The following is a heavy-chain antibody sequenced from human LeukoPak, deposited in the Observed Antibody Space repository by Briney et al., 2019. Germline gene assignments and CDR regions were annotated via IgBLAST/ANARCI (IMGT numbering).Heavy chain of an antibody. CDR1: GFTFDDHA. J-gene: IGHJ4*02. CDR2: ISWNSGYI. Sequence: GGSLRLSCTASGFTFDDHAMHWVRQVPGGGLQWVSVISWNSGYIDYVESVKGRFTISRGNPKNALYLQMNGLRPEDTAFYYCAKGYYDSSGYSSYYFHSWGQGTLVTVSS. CDR3: AKGYYDSSGYSSYYFHS. V-gene: IGHV3-9*01. D-gene: IGHD3-22*01.